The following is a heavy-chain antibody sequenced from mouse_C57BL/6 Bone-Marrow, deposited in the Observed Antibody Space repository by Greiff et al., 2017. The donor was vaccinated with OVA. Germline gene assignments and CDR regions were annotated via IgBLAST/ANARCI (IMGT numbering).Heavy chain of an antibody. V-gene: IGHV1-74*01. Sequence: QVQLKQPGAELVKPGASVKVSCKASGYTFTSYWMHWVKQRPGQGLEWIGRIHPSDSDTNYNQKFKGKATLTVDKSSSTAYMPLSSLTSEDSAVYYCAIGVLRYPSYFDVWGTGTTVTVSS. CDR1: GYTFTSYW. D-gene: IGHD1-1*01. CDR2: IHPSDSDT. J-gene: IGHJ1*03. CDR3: AIGVLRYPSYFDV.